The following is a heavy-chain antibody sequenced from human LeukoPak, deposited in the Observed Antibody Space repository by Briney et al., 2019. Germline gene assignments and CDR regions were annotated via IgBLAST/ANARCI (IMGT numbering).Heavy chain of an antibody. V-gene: IGHV3-74*01. CDR1: GFTFSNFW. Sequence: GGSLRLSCAASGFTFSNFWLHWVRQAPGKGLEWVSRITSDGSNINYADSVQGRFTISRDNAKNTLYLQMNSLRAEDTAVYYCAPTSVNWGQGTLVTVSS. CDR2: ITSDGSNI. J-gene: IGHJ4*02. CDR3: APTSVN.